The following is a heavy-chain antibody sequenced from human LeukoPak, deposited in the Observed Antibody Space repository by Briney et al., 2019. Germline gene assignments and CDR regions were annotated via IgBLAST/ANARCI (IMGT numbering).Heavy chain of an antibody. CDR3: ASIRMGAAAGYDPYYFDY. J-gene: IGHJ4*02. CDR2: ISTSSIYI. Sequence: GGSLRLSCAASGFTFSSYYMNWVRQAPGKGLQWVSSISTSSIYIYYADSVKGRFTISRDNSKNSLYLQMNSLRAEGTAVYYCASIRMGAAAGYDPYYFDYWGQGTLVTVSS. V-gene: IGHV3-21*01. D-gene: IGHD6-13*01. CDR1: GFTFSSYY.